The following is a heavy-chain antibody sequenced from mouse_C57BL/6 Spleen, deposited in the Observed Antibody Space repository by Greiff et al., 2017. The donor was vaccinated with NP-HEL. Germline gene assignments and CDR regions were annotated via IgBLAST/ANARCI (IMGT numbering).Heavy chain of an antibody. V-gene: IGHV5-9*01. CDR3: ARLDSSGSY. CDR2: ISGGGGNT. CDR1: GFTFSSYT. D-gene: IGHD3-2*02. Sequence: EVKLMESGGGLVKPGGSLKLSCAASGFTFSSYTMSWVRQTPEKRLEWVATISGGGGNTYYPDSVKGRFTISRDNAKNTLYLQMSSLRSEDTALYYCARLDSSGSYWGQGTLVTVSA. J-gene: IGHJ3*01.